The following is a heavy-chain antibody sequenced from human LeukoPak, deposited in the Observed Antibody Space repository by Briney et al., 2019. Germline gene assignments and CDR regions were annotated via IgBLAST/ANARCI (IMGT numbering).Heavy chain of an antibody. CDR2: ISGSGGST. J-gene: IGHJ5*02. D-gene: IGHD6-13*01. V-gene: IGHV3-23*01. Sequence: GGSLRHSCAASGFTFTSYAMSWVRQAPGKGLEWVSAISGSGGSTYYADSVKGRFTISRDNSKNTLYLQMNSLRAEDTAVYYCAKPRPSYSSSWYDHWGQGTLVTVSS. CDR3: AKPRPSYSSSWYDH. CDR1: GFTFTSYA.